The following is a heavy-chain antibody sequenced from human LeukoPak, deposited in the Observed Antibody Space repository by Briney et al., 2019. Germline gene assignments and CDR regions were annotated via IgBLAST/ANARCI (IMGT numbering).Heavy chain of an antibody. V-gene: IGHV3-21*01. Sequence: GGSLRLSCAASGFTFSSYSMNWVRQAPGKGLEWVSSISSSSSYIYYADSVKGRFTISRDNAKNSLYLQVNSLRGEDTAVYYCARDAAVEDAFDIWGQGTTVTVS. J-gene: IGHJ3*02. CDR2: ISSSSSYI. CDR3: ARDAAVEDAFDI. D-gene: IGHD6-19*01. CDR1: GFTFSSYS.